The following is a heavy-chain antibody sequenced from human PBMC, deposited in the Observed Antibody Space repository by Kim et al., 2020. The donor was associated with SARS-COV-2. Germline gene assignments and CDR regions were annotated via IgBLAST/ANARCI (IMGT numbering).Heavy chain of an antibody. D-gene: IGHD1-1*01. Sequence: ASVKVSCKASGYTFTSYAMNWVRQAPGQGLEWRGWINTNTGNPTYAQGFTGRFVFSLATSVSTAYLQISSLKAEDTAVYYCARPRYNWNDWYYYGMDVWGQGTTVTVSS. CDR2: INTNTGNP. CDR3: ARPRYNWNDWYYYGMDV. CDR1: GYTFTSYA. V-gene: IGHV7-4-1*02. J-gene: IGHJ6*02.